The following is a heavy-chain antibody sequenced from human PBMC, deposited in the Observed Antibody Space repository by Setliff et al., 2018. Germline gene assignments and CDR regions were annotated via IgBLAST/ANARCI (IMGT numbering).Heavy chain of an antibody. CDR3: ARLGGYSYGLFRN. V-gene: IGHV4-30-4*08. Sequence: SETLSLTCTVSGGSISSGDYYWSWIRQPPGKGLEWIGYIYSSGSTYYNPSLKSRVSISVDTSKNQFSLKLSSVTAADTAVYDCARLGGYSYGLFRNWGQGTLVTVSS. CDR1: GGSISSGDYY. CDR2: IYSSGST. J-gene: IGHJ4*02. D-gene: IGHD5-18*01.